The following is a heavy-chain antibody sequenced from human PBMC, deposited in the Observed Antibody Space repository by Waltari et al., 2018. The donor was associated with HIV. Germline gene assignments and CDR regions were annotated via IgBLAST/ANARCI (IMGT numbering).Heavy chain of an antibody. Sequence: LVQSASEVREPGASGTLSCKASRDTFTTHHPYWLRPAPGQGLEWLRRINPSSGDTTYSHTFQGRVTKTRDSASPTTYMELTRLTSADTATYFCARGEDVTLTHLTPGFRLQFWGQGS. V-gene: IGHV1-2*06. CDR3: ARGEDVTLTHLTPGFRLQF. D-gene: IGHD1-26*01. J-gene: IGHJ4*02. CDR2: INPSSGDT. CDR1: RDTFTTHH.